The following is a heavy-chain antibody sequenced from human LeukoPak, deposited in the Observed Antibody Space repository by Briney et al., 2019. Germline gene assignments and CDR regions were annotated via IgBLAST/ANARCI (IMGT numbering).Heavy chain of an antibody. Sequence: PSETLSLTCTVSGGSISSYYWSWIRQPPGKGLEWIGYIYYSGSTNYNPSLKSRVTISVDTSKNQFSLKLSSVTAADTAVYYCARHWYTGPYYGSSGYYHAFDIWGQGTMVTVSS. J-gene: IGHJ3*02. CDR3: ARHWYTGPYYGSSGYYHAFDI. CDR2: IYYSGST. D-gene: IGHD3-22*01. V-gene: IGHV4-59*08. CDR1: GGSISSYY.